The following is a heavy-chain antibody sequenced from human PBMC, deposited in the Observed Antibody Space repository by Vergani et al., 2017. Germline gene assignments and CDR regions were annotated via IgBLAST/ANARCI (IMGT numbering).Heavy chain of an antibody. D-gene: IGHD3-9*01. CDR1: GGPITSSSYY. J-gene: IGHJ4*02. Sequence: QLHLQESGPGLVKPSETLSLPCTVSGGPITSSSYYWGWIRQPPGKGLEWIGNIYHSGGASYNPSLKGRVTISVDTSKNQFSLEVTSVTAADTAIYFCARTESFILRYFHWALWGQGTLVTVSS. V-gene: IGHV4-39*01. CDR2: IYHSGGA. CDR3: ARTESFILRYFHWAL.